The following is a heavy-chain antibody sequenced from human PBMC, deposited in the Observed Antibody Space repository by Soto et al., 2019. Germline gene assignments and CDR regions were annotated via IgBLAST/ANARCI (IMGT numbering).Heavy chain of an antibody. CDR2: IRSKANNYAT. V-gene: IGHV3-73*02. CDR3: TRPNYYDTSGYYFPLGH. CDR1: GFTFSGSA. J-gene: IGHJ1*01. D-gene: IGHD3-22*01. Sequence: EVQLVESGGGLVQPGGSLKLSCAASGFTFSGSAMHWVRQASGKGLEWVGRIRSKANNYATAYAASVKGRFTISRDDSKNTAYLQVNSLTSDDTAVYYCTRPNYYDTSGYYFPLGHWGQGTLVTVSS.